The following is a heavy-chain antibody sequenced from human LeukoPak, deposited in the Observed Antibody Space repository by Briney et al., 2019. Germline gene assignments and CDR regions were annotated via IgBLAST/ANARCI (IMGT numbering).Heavy chain of an antibody. CDR3: ARPGSGYTASGAFEI. Sequence: SETLSLTCAVYGGSFSIYYWSWIRQPPGKGPEWIGEISQSGSTNYNPSLKSRVIISVDASKNQLSLKLTSLTAADTAVYYCARPGSGYTASGAFEIWGQGTMVTVSS. V-gene: IGHV4-34*01. J-gene: IGHJ3*02. CDR1: GGSFSIYY. CDR2: ISQSGST. D-gene: IGHD5-18*01.